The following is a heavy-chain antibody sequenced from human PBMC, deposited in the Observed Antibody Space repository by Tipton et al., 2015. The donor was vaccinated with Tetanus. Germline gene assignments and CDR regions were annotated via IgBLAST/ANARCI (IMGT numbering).Heavy chain of an antibody. Sequence: SLRLSCADSEFNVSYKYISWVRQAPGKGLEWVSLIYSTGRTHYADSVKGRFTISRDNSKNTLFLQMTSLRPDDTAVYYCAKDRELRGDHFDYWGQGTLVTVSS. J-gene: IGHJ4*02. D-gene: IGHD3-10*01. V-gene: IGHV3-66*03. CDR3: AKDRELRGDHFDY. CDR2: IYSTGRT. CDR1: EFNVSYKY.